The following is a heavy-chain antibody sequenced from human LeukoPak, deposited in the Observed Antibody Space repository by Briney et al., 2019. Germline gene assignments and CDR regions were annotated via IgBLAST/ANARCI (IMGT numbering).Heavy chain of an antibody. V-gene: IGHV3-9*01. CDR2: VSWNSGSI. Sequence: TGGSLRLSCAASGFTFTDYAMYWVRQAPGKGLEWVSSVSWNSGSIGYADSVKGRFTISRDNAKNSLYLQMNSLRAEDTAVYYCARDLGRWLQPNWFDPWGQGTLVTVSS. J-gene: IGHJ5*02. CDR3: ARDLGRWLQPNWFDP. CDR1: GFTFTDYA. D-gene: IGHD5-24*01.